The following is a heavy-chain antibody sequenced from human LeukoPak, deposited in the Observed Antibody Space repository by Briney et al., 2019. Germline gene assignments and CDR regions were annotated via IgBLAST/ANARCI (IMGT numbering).Heavy chain of an antibody. Sequence: GGSLRLSCAASGFTFSSYAMHWVRQAPGKGLEWVAVISYDGSNKYYADSVKGRFTISRDNSKNTLYLQMNSLRAEDTAVYYCARGWLAVAGAVDYWGQGTLVTVSS. CDR1: GFTFSSYA. V-gene: IGHV3-30*04. J-gene: IGHJ4*02. D-gene: IGHD6-19*01. CDR3: ARGWLAVAGAVDY. CDR2: ISYDGSNK.